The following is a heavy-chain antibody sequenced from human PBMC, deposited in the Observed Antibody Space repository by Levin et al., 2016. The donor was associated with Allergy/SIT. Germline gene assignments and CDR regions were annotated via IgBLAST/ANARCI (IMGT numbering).Heavy chain of an antibody. D-gene: IGHD2-15*01. J-gene: IGHJ4*02. CDR1: GYTFTNYN. CDR3: ARFAPPGPLGYCSGDSCYLYDY. CDR2: IRTYNGNT. V-gene: IGHV1-18*04. Sequence: ASVKVSCKTSGYTFTNYNVAWLRQAPGQGLEWMGWIRTYNGNTNYAQKLQGRVTMTTDTSTSTAYMELRSLRSDDTAVYYCARFAPPGPLGYCSGDSCYLYDYWGQGTLVTVSS.